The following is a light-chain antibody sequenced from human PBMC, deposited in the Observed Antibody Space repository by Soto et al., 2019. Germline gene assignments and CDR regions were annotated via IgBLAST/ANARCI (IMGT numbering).Light chain of an antibody. J-gene: IGKJ5*01. V-gene: IGKV3-15*01. CDR2: DAS. CDR1: QSVSSN. Sequence: DIVMTQSPATLSVSPGERVTVSCRASQSVSSNLAWYQQKPGQAPRLLIYDASTRATVIPARFSGSASGTEFTLTISSLQSEDFAVYYCQQYNDWPPITFGQGTRLEIK. CDR3: QQYNDWPPIT.